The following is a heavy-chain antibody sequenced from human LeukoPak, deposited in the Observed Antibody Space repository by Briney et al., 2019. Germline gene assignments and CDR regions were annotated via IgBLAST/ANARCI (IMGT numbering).Heavy chain of an antibody. V-gene: IGHV1-2*06. CDR1: GYTFTGYY. J-gene: IGHJ4*02. CDR2: INPNSGGT. D-gene: IGHD2-15*01. Sequence: ASVKVSCKASGYTFTGYYMHWVGQAPGQGLEWMGRINPNSGGTNYAQKFQGRVTMTRDTSISTAYMELSRLRSDDTAVHYCARSEMVAATVYYFDYWGQGTLVTVSS. CDR3: ARSEMVAATVYYFDY.